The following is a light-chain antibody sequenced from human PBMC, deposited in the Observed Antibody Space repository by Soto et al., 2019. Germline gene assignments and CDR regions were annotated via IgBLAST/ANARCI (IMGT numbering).Light chain of an antibody. CDR3: QQRSNWPT. CDR2: GAS. V-gene: IGKV3D-20*02. Sequence: ETVLTQSPGNLSLSPGERATLSCRASQSVSSSYLAWYQQKPGQAPRLLIYGASSRATGIPDRFSGSGSGTEFTLTISSLQSEDFAVYYCQQRSNWPTFGQGTRLEIK. CDR1: QSVSSSY. J-gene: IGKJ5*01.